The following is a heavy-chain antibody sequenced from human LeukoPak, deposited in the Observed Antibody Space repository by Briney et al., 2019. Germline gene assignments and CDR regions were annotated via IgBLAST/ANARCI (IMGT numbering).Heavy chain of an antibody. J-gene: IGHJ4*02. CDR3: ARDRPGGAVAYPFDY. CDR1: GFTFSSYW. CDR2: IKQDGSEK. D-gene: IGHD6-19*01. Sequence: PGGSLRLSCAASGFTFSSYWMSWVRQAPGKGLEWVANIKQDGSEKYYVDSVKGRFTISRDNAKNSLYLQMNSLRAEDTAVYYCARDRPGGAVAYPFDYWGQGTLVTVSS. V-gene: IGHV3-7*01.